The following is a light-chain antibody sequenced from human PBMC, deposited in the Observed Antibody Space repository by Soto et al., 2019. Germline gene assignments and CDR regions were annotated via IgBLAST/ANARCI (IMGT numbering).Light chain of an antibody. CDR1: QGISNY. CDR3: QKYSSGPL. Sequence: DIQMTQSPSSLSASVGDRVTITCRASQGISNYIAWYQQKPGKAPKLLIYAASTLQSGVPSRFSGSGSGTDFTLTINSLQPEDVATYSCQKYSSGPLFGPATKVDIK. V-gene: IGKV1-27*01. J-gene: IGKJ3*01. CDR2: AAS.